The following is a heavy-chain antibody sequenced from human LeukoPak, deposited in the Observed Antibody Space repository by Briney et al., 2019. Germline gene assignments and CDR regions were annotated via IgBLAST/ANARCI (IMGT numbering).Heavy chain of an antibody. CDR2: INPSGGST. J-gene: IGHJ3*02. Sequence: ASVKVSCKASGYTFTSYYMHWVRQAPGQGLEWMGIINPSGGSTSYAQKFQGRVTMTRDTSTSTVYMELSSLRAEDTAVYYCARVLSRLAVAGAAFDIWGQGTMVTVSS. V-gene: IGHV1-46*01. CDR3: ARVLSRLAVAGAAFDI. D-gene: IGHD6-19*01. CDR1: GYTFTSYY.